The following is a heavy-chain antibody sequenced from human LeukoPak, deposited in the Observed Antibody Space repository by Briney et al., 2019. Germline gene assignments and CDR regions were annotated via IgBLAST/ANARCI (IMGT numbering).Heavy chain of an antibody. V-gene: IGHV3-66*01. CDR1: GFIVSGNH. D-gene: IGHD7-27*01. CDR3: ATGAGPLKYYYYMHV. CDR2: IYDTGSK. J-gene: IGHJ6*03. Sequence: GGSLRLSCAASGFIVSGNHMTWVRQAPGKGLEWVSVIYDTGSKYYADSVKGRFTISRDNDKNTLFLQMNSLRADDTAVYYCATGAGPLKYYYYMHVWGTGAAVTISS.